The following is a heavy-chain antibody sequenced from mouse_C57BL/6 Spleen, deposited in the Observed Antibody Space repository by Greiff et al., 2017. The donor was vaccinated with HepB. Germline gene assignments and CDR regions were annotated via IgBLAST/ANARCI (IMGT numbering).Heavy chain of an antibody. Sequence: EVQRVESGPGLVKPSQSLSLTCSVTGYSITSGYYWNWIRQFPGNKLEWMGYISYDGSNNYNPSLKNRISITRDTSKNQFFLKLNSVTTEDTATYYCARGRGPRTWFAYWGQGTLVTVSA. CDR3: ARGRGPRTWFAY. J-gene: IGHJ3*01. V-gene: IGHV3-6*01. CDR1: GYSITSGYY. CDR2: ISYDGSN.